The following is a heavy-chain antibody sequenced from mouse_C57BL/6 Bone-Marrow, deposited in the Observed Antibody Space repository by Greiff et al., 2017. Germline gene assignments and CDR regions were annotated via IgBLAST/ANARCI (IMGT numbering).Heavy chain of an antibody. J-gene: IGHJ2*01. D-gene: IGHD1-1*01. CDR2: IYPGDGDT. CDR3: AREGYGGSFDY. Sequence: VQLQQSGPELVKPGASVKISCKASGYAFSSSWMNWVKQRPGKGLEWIGRIYPGDGDTNYNGKFKGKATLTADKSSSTAYMQLSSLTSEDSAVYFCAREGYGGSFDYWGQGTTLTVSS. CDR1: GYAFSSSW. V-gene: IGHV1-82*01.